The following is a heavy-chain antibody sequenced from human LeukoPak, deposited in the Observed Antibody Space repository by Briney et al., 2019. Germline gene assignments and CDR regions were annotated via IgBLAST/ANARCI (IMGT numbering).Heavy chain of an antibody. D-gene: IGHD3-10*01. Sequence: PGGSLRLSCAASAFTFSTYAMSWVRQAPGKGLEWVSAISGSGGSTYYADSVKGRFTISRDNSKNTLYLQMNSLGAEDTVVYYCAKVYGSGSCYIFDYWGRGTVVSVSS. J-gene: IGHJ4*02. V-gene: IGHV3-23*01. CDR3: AKVYGSGSCYIFDY. CDR1: AFTFSTYA. CDR2: ISGSGGST.